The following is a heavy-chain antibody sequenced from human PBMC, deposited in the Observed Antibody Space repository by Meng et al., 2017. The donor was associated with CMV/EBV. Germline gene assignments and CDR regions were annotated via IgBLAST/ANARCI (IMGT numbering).Heavy chain of an antibody. CDR2: IYTSGST. D-gene: IGHD2-2*01. V-gene: IGHV4-4*07. CDR3: ARDLMNCSSTSCANWFDP. J-gene: IGHJ5*02. CDR1: GGSISSYY. Sequence: GHSRSPGPERVKPSGTLSPTCTVSGGSISSYYWSWIRQPAGKGLEWIGRIYTSGSTNYNPSLKSRVTMSVDTSKNQFSLKLSSVTAADTAVYYCARDLMNCSSTSCANWFDPWGQGTLVTVSS.